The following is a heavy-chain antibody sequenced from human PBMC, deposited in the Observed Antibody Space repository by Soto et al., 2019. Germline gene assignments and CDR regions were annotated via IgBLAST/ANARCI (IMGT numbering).Heavy chain of an antibody. CDR3: AKSAVAATFWYVDV. CDR1: GFTFSSYA. CDR2: ISFDEHTK. V-gene: IGHV3-33*03. Sequence: QVQLVESGGGVLQPGRSLRLSCAASGFTFSSYAMHWVRQAPGKGLEWVAMISFDEHTKYYADSVKGRFTASRDNSKNTLYLQMSSLATEDTAVYYCAKSAVAATFWYVDVWGRGTQVTVSS. J-gene: IGHJ2*01. D-gene: IGHD6-13*01.